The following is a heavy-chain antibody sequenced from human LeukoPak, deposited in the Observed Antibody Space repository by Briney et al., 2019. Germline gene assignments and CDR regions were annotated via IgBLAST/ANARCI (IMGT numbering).Heavy chain of an antibody. CDR2: IGAGGSNT. D-gene: IGHD3-10*01. CDR1: GFTFTTYG. J-gene: IGHJ4*02. V-gene: IGHV3-23*01. CDR3: AKWTRTTLFRGDRARFDS. Sequence: GGSLRLSCAASGFTFTTYGMTWVRQAPGKGLEWVSAIGAGGSNTYYADSVKGRFTISRDTSKTTISLQMNSLRVEDSAVYYCAKWTRTTLFRGDRARFDSWGQGTLVTVSS.